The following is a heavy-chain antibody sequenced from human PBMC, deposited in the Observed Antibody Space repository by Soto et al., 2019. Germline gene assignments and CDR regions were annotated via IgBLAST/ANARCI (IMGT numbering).Heavy chain of an antibody. Sequence: QVQLVQSGAEVKKPGSSVKVSCKASGGTFSSYAISWVRQAPGQGLEWMGGIIPIFGTANYAQKFHVRVTITADESTSTAYMELSSLRSDDTALYYCARHVPAAGYYYGMDVWGQGTTFTVSS. CDR2: IIPIFGTA. CDR3: ARHVPAAGYYYGMDV. CDR1: GGTFSSYA. D-gene: IGHD2-2*01. V-gene: IGHV1-69*12. J-gene: IGHJ6*02.